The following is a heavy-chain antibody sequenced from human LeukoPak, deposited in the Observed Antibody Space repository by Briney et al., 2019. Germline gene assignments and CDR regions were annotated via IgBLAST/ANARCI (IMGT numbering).Heavy chain of an antibody. J-gene: IGHJ6*03. D-gene: IGHD3-22*01. CDR3: ATNTQDDSSGYYQHMDV. V-gene: IGHV1-69*05. CDR2: IIPIFGTA. Sequence: SVKVSCKASGGTFSSYAISWVRQAPGQGLEWMGGIIPIFGTANYAQKFQGRVTITTDESTSTAYMELSSLRSEDTAVYYCATNTQDDSSGYYQHMDVWGKGTTVTVSS. CDR1: GGTFSSYA.